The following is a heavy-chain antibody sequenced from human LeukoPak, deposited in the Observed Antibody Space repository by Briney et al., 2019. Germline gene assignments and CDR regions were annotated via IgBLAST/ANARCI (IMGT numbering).Heavy chain of an antibody. V-gene: IGHV1-8*01. Sequence: ASVKVSCKASGYTFTSYDINWVRQATGQGLEWMGWMNPNSGNTGYAQKFQGRVTMTRNTSISTAYMELSSLRSEDTAVYYCARGATILSSSPFGYWGQGTLVTVSS. CDR2: MNPNSGNT. CDR3: ARGATILSSSPFGY. J-gene: IGHJ4*02. CDR1: GYTFTSYD. D-gene: IGHD2-2*01.